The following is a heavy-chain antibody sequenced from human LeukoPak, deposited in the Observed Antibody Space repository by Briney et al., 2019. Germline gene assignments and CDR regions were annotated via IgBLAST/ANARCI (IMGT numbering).Heavy chain of an antibody. J-gene: IGHJ4*02. CDR2: ISGSSSYI. V-gene: IGHV3-21*01. CDR3: ARDALLEREGSR. CDR1: GFTFSSYS. Sequence: GGSLRLSCAASGFTFSSYSMNWVRQAPGKGLEWVSSISGSSSYIYYADSVKGRFTISRDNAKKSLYLQMNSLRAEDTAVYYCARDALLEREGSRWGQGTLVTVSS. D-gene: IGHD3-3*01.